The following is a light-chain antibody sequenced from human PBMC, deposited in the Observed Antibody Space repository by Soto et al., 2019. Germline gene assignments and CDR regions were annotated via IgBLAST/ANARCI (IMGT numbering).Light chain of an antibody. CDR3: QQYSNWPPT. Sequence: EIVLTQSPATLSLSPGERATLSCRAGQSIGGNLAWYQQKPGQAPRLLIYGASTRATGVPARFSGSGSGAEFTLTISSLQSEDFAVYSCQQYSNWPPTFGQGTKVDIK. V-gene: IGKV3-15*01. CDR2: GAS. J-gene: IGKJ1*01. CDR1: QSIGGN.